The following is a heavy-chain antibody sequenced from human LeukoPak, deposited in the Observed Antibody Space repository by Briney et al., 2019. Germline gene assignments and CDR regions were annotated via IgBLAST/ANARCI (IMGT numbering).Heavy chain of an antibody. CDR3: TTGGIPVGGRGRNWFDP. V-gene: IGHV3-15*01. CDR1: GFTFSNAC. D-gene: IGHD6-19*01. J-gene: IGHJ5*02. CDR2: IKSKTDGGTT. Sequence: PGGSLRLSCAASGFTFSNACMSWVRHAPGKGLEWVGRIKSKTDGGTTDYAAHVKDRFTISREDSKNTLYLQMNSLVTEDTAVYYCTTGGIPVGGRGRNWFDPWGQGTLVTVSS.